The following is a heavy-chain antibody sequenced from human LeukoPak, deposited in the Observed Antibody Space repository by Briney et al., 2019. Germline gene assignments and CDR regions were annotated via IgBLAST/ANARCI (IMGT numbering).Heavy chain of an antibody. J-gene: IGHJ4*02. D-gene: IGHD5-12*01. CDR2: IIPIFGTA. CDR3: ARFHSGYDALFDY. V-gene: IGHV1-69*13. Sequence: GASVKVSCKASGGTFSSYAISWVRQAPGQGLEWMGGIIPIFGTANYAQKFQGRVTITADESTSTAYMELSSLRSEDTAVYYCARFHSGYDALFDYWGQGTLVTVSS. CDR1: GGTFSSYA.